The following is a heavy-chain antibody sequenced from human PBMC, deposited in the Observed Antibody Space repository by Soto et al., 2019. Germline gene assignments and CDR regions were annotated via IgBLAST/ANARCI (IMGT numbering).Heavy chain of an antibody. J-gene: IGHJ4*02. V-gene: IGHV1-3*01. Sequence: ASVKVSCKASGHTFSSYAMHWVRQAPGQRLEWMGWINAGNGNTKYSQKFQGRVSITRDTSASTVYMELSSLRSEDTAVYYCAKNPGYYYDSTGYHFDYWGQGTLVTVSS. CDR3: AKNPGYYYDSTGYHFDY. CDR2: INAGNGNT. CDR1: GHTFSSYA. D-gene: IGHD3-22*01.